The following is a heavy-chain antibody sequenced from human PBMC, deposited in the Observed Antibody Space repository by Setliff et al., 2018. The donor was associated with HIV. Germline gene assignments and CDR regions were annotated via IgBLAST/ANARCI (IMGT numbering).Heavy chain of an antibody. V-gene: IGHV4-38-2*01. J-gene: IGHJ5*02. CDR2: IYHTGTS. CDR3: ARFIKAAGTLLVA. Sequence: SETLSLTCDVSGFSISSRYYWGWIRQSPGKGLEWIGNIYHTGTSYYNPSLNDRATISLDTSKNQFSLKLSSVTAADTAVYYCARFIKAAGTLLVAWGQGTLVTVSS. D-gene: IGHD6-13*01. CDR1: GFSISSRYY.